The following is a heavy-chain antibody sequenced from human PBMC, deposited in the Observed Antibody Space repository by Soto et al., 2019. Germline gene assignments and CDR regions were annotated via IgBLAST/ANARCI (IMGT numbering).Heavy chain of an antibody. V-gene: IGHV1-18*01. Sequence: ASVKVSCKASGYTFTSYGISWVRQAPGQGLEWMGWISAYNGNTNYAQKLQGRVTMTTDTSTSTAYMELRSLRSDDTAVYYCANEEGITGTPASKGAFDFWGQGTMVTVS. CDR2: ISAYNGNT. D-gene: IGHD1-20*01. CDR3: ANEEGITGTPASKGAFDF. CDR1: GYTFTSYG. J-gene: IGHJ3*01.